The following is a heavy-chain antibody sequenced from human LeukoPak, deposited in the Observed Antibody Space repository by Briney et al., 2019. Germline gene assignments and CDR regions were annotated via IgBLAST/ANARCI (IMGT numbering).Heavy chain of an antibody. CDR2: INHRGNT. CDR3: ARGGGYCSGGSCYVDL. J-gene: IGHJ4*02. V-gene: IGHV4-34*01. D-gene: IGHD2-15*01. Sequence: PSETLSLTCVVYGGSFTANYWTWVRQTPGMGQEWIGEINHRGNTNYNPSLMSRVIMSVDTSKNQLSLRVNSVIAADTAVYFCARGGGYCSGGSCYVDLWGPGALVTVSS. CDR1: GGSFTANY.